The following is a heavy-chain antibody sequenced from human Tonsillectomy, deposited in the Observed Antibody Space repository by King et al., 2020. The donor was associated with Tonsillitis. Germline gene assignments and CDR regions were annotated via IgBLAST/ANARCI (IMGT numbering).Heavy chain of an antibody. CDR3: ASPRGDIAAAGLPQ. J-gene: IGHJ4*02. CDR1: GNSFTSHA. D-gene: IGHD6-13*01. CDR2: INVGNGNT. Sequence: QLVQSGAEVKKPGASVKVSCKPSGNSFTSHAMHWVRQAPGQRLEWMGWINVGNGNTKYSQKFQGRVTISRDTSAKTSYMELSSLRSEDTAVYYCASPRGDIAAAGLPQWGQGTLVTVSS. V-gene: IGHV1-3*01.